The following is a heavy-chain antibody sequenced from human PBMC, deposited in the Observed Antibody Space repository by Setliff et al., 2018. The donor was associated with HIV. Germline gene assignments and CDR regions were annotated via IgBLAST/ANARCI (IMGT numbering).Heavy chain of an antibody. D-gene: IGHD2-15*01. V-gene: IGHV4-4*09. CDR2: IYISGTT. J-gene: IGHJ3*02. CDR3: AREHCSGGSCNGFDI. Sequence: SETLSLTCTVSGGSISTSNWWGWIRQTPGKGLEWIGYIYISGTTNYNPSLKSRVTISLDTSRNQFSLKLGSVTAADTAMYYCAREHCSGGSCNGFDIWGQGTMVTVSS. CDR1: GGSISTSNW.